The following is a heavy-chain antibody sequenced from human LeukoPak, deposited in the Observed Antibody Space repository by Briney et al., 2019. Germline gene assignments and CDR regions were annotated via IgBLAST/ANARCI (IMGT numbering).Heavy chain of an antibody. J-gene: IGHJ4*02. V-gene: IGHV3-30*03. CDR1: GFTFSSYG. D-gene: IGHD5-12*01. CDR3: ARGPSGYHNT. Sequence: GGSLRLSCAASGFTFSSYGMHWVRQAPGKGLKWVAVISYDGSNKYYADSVKGRFTISRDNSKNTLYLQMNSLRAEDTAVYYCARGPSGYHNTGGQGTLVTVSS. CDR2: ISYDGSNK.